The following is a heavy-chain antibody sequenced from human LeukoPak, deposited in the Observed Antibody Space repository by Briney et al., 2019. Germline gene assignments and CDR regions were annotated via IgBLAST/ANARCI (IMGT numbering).Heavy chain of an antibody. J-gene: IGHJ4*02. CDR2: IHPSGML. V-gene: IGHV4-31*03. CDR1: RASFNSDHQF. CDR3: SRGLDSRKLGY. Sequence: SETLSLTCTVSRASFNSDHQFWNWIRQSPGKGLEWIVSIHPSGMLYNNPSLERRVTMSRDTSKNQFSLNLNSVTAADTAVYFCSRGLDSRKLGYWGQGILVTVSS. D-gene: IGHD3-22*01.